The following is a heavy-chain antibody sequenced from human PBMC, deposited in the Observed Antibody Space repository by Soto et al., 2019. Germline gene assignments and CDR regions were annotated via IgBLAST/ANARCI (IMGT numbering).Heavy chain of an antibody. D-gene: IGHD5-12*01. J-gene: IGHJ4*02. V-gene: IGHV4-34*01. CDR3: ARGRLDIVATRRYFDY. CDR1: GGSFSGYY. CDR2: INHSGST. Sequence: SETLSLTCAVYGGSFSGYYWSWIRQPPGKGLEWIGEINHSGSTNYNPSLKSRVTISVDTSKNQFSLKLSSVTAADTAVYYCARGRLDIVATRRYFDYWGQGTLVTVSS.